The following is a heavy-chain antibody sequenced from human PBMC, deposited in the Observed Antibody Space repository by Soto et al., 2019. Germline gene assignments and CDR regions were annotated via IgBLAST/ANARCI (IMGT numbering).Heavy chain of an antibody. Sequence: PGGSLKLSCAASGFTFTNYAMSWVRQTPGKGLEWVSAINRSGANTCYADSLKGQFTISRDNSKNTLYLHMSSLRAGDTAVYYCAKAERSFGWLSITSFDYWGQGSLVTVSS. V-gene: IGHV3-23*01. CDR2: INRSGANT. D-gene: IGHD3-9*01. J-gene: IGHJ4*02. CDR1: GFTFTNYA. CDR3: AKAERSFGWLSITSFDY.